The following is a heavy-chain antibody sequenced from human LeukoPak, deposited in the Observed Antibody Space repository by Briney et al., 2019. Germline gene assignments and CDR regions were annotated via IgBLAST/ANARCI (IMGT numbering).Heavy chain of an antibody. J-gene: IGHJ4*02. CDR3: ARGRYYYDSSGYYLFDY. Sequence: ASVKVSCKASGYTFTNYGISWVRQAPGQGLEWMGWINPNSGGTNYAQKFQGRVTMTRDTSISTAYMELSRLRSDDTAVYYCARGRYYYDSSGYYLFDYWGQGALVTVSS. CDR2: INPNSGGT. V-gene: IGHV1-2*02. CDR1: GYTFTNYG. D-gene: IGHD3-22*01.